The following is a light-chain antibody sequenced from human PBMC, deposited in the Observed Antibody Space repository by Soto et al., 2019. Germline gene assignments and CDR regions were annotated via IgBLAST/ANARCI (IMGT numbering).Light chain of an antibody. Sequence: DIQLTQSPSFLSASVGDRVTITCRASQGISSYLAWYQQKPGKAPKLLIYAASTLQSGVPSRFSDSGSGTEFTLTISSLQPEDFATYYCQQSYSTPRTFGQGTKVDIK. CDR1: QGISSY. J-gene: IGKJ1*01. CDR2: AAS. V-gene: IGKV1-9*01. CDR3: QQSYSTPRT.